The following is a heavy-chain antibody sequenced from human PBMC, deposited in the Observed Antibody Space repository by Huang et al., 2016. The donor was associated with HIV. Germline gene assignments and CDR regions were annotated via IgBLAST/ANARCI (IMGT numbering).Heavy chain of an antibody. Sequence: QLQLQESGPGLVKPSETLSLPCTVSGGSINSSSYYWGWIRQPPGKGLEWIGTIYYSGSTYYNPSLKGRVTISVDTSKNQFSLKLSAVTAADTAVYYCARHERWAMVRGVPQWGFDYWGQGTLVTVSS. D-gene: IGHD3-10*01. V-gene: IGHV4-39*01. CDR2: IYYSGST. CDR3: ARHERWAMVRGVPQWGFDY. CDR1: GGSINSSSYY. J-gene: IGHJ4*02.